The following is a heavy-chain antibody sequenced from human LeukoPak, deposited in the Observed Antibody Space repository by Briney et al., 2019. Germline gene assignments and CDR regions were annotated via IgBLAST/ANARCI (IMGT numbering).Heavy chain of an antibody. CDR2: INPNSGGT. D-gene: IGHD4/OR15-4a*01. CDR1: GYTFTGYY. V-gene: IGHV1-2*02. Sequence: ASVKVSCKASGYTFTGYYMHWVRQAPGQGLERMGWINPNSGGTNYAQKFQGRVTMTRDTSISTAYMELSRLRSDDTAVYYCAREVPTSIAFDIWGQGTMVTVSS. CDR3: AREVPTSIAFDI. J-gene: IGHJ3*02.